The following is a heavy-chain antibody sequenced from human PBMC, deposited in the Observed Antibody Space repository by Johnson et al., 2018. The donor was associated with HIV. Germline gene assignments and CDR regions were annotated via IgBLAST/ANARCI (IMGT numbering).Heavy chain of an antibody. D-gene: IGHD6-13*01. J-gene: IGHJ3*02. Sequence: QVQLVASGGGVVQPGRSLRLSCEAPGFTFRDYGMHWVRQAPGKGLEWVAVIWFYGITIYYSDSVKGRLNISRDLSQNSLVLQMNSLRADDTAGYYCAKVAVATAAGGVGLNIWGPGTMVTVSS. CDR2: IWFYGITI. CDR1: GFTFRDYG. CDR3: AKVAVATAAGGVGLNI. V-gene: IGHV3-33*06.